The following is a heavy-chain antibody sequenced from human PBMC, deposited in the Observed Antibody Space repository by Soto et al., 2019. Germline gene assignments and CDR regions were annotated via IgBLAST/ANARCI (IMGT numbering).Heavy chain of an antibody. CDR2: IRYDGSNE. Sequence: QVQLVESGGGVVQPGRSLRLSCAASGFTFSSYGMHWVRQAPGKGLEWVAVIRYDGSNEHYADSVKGRCPISRTNSKNTLYLQMTTLRAEDTALYYCASDRRGSGWYDYFDSWGQGPLVTVSS. CDR3: ASDRRGSGWYDYFDS. CDR1: GFTFSSYG. J-gene: IGHJ4*02. D-gene: IGHD6-19*01. V-gene: IGHV3-33*01.